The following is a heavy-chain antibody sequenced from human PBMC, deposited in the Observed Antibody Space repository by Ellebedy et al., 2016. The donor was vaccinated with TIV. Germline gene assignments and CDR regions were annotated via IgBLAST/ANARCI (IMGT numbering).Heavy chain of an antibody. CDR2: MYHSGST. CDR3: EKWTVGCCSSASCYTGDY. Sequence: MPSETLSLTCAVSGSSTSSGYYGGWIRRAPGRGLEWIGCMYHSGSTYYSPSLKSRVTISVDTSKNQLSLRLSSVTAADTAVYYCEKWTVGCCSSASCYTGDYWGPGTLVTVSS. V-gene: IGHV4-38-2*01. CDR1: GSSTSSGYY. D-gene: IGHD2-2*02. J-gene: IGHJ4*02.